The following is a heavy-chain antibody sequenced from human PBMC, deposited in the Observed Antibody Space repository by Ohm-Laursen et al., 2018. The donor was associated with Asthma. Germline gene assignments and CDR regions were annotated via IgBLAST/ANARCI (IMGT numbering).Heavy chain of an antibody. J-gene: IGHJ4*02. V-gene: IGHV3-21*01. CDR2: ISSSSSYI. CDR1: GFTFRSYS. D-gene: IGHD1-26*01. CDR3: ARDRGAALFDY. Sequence: SLRLSCTASGFTFRSYSMNWVRQAPGKGLEWVSSISSSSSYIYYADSVKGRFTISRDNAKNSLYLQMNSLRAEDTAVYYCARDRGAALFDYWGQGTLVTVSS.